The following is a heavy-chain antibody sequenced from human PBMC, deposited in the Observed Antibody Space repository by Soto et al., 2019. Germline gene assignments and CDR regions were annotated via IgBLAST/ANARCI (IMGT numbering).Heavy chain of an antibody. J-gene: IGHJ6*03. CDR1: GFTFSSYA. CDR2: TSGSGGST. CDR3: AKEPYYDFWSGPPPYYMDV. Sequence: GGSLRLSCAASGFTFSSYAMSWVRQAPGKGLEWVSATSGSGGSTYYADSVKGRFTISRDNSKNTLYLQMNSLRAEDTAVYYCAKEPYYDFWSGPPPYYMDVWGKGTTVTVSS. V-gene: IGHV3-23*01. D-gene: IGHD3-3*01.